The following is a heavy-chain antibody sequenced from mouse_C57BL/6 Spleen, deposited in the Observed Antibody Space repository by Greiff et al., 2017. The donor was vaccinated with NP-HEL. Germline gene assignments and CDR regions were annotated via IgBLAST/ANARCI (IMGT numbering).Heavy chain of an antibody. Sequence: QVQLQQPGAELVKPGASVKVSCKASGYTFTSYWMHWVKQRPGQGLEWIGRLHPSDSDTTYNQKFKGKATFTVDKSSSTAYMQLSSLTSEDSAVYYCAIATTVVAGTGYWGQGTTLTVSS. V-gene: IGHV1-74*01. CDR2: LHPSDSDT. CDR3: AIATTVVAGTGY. J-gene: IGHJ2*01. D-gene: IGHD1-1*01. CDR1: GYTFTSYW.